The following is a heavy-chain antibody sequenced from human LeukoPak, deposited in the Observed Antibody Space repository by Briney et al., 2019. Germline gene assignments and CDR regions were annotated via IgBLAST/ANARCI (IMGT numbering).Heavy chain of an antibody. V-gene: IGHV4-59*08. CDR2: IYYSGST. Sequence: SETPSLTCTVSGGSISSYYWSWIRQPPGKGLEWIGYIYYSGSTNYNPSLKSRVTISVDTSKNQFSLKLSSVTAADTAVYYCARRLTMVLDVWGKGTTVTVSS. D-gene: IGHD3-10*01. J-gene: IGHJ6*04. CDR3: ARRLTMVLDV. CDR1: GGSISSYY.